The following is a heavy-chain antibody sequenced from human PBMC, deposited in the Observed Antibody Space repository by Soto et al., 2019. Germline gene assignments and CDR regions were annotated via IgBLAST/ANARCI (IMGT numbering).Heavy chain of an antibody. J-gene: IGHJ4*02. CDR3: ARDLPNLDTAMVTPQIY. CDR2: ISAYNGNT. CDR1: GYTFTSYG. V-gene: IGHV1-18*04. D-gene: IGHD5-18*01. Sequence: ASEKVSCKASGYTFTSYGISWVRQAPGQGLEWMGWISAYNGNTNYAQKLQGRVTMTTDTSTSTAYMELRSLRSDDTAVYYCARDLPNLDTAMVTPQIYWGQGTLVTVSS.